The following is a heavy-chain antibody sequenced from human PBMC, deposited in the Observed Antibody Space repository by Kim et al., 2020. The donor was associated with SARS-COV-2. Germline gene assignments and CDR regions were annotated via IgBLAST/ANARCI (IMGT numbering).Heavy chain of an antibody. CDR3: AKVDNSYSSSGYVAWFDP. CDR2: ISYDGSNK. J-gene: IGHJ5*02. CDR1: GFTFSSYG. V-gene: IGHV3-30*18. Sequence: GGSLRLSCAASGFTFSSYGMHWVRQAPGKGLEWVAVISYDGSNKYYADSVKGRFTISRDNSKNTLYLQMNSLRAEDTAVYYFAKVDNSYSSSGYVAWFDPCGHGTLVTVSS. D-gene: IGHD6-13*01.